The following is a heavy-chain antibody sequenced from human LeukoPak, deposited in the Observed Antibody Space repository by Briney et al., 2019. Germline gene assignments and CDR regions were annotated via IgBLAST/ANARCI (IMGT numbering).Heavy chain of an antibody. CDR1: GGSIGSSSYY. Sequence: SETLSLTCTVSGGSIGSSSYYWGWIRQPPGKGLEWIGRIYYSGSTYYNPSLKSRVNISVDTYKNQFSLKLNSVTAADTAVYYCAGVSSGYYSWGYFDYWGQGTLVTVSS. J-gene: IGHJ4*02. CDR2: IYYSGST. D-gene: IGHD3-22*01. CDR3: AGVSSGYYSWGYFDY. V-gene: IGHV4-39*01.